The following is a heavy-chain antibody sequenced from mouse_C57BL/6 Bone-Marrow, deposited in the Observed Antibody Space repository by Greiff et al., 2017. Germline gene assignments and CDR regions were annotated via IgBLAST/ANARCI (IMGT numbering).Heavy chain of an antibody. CDR1: GFDIKNTY. J-gene: IGHJ2*01. V-gene: IGHV14-3*01. CDR2: IDPANGNT. D-gene: IGHD2-4*01. CDR3: YLVVIYYDYALDY. Sequence: EVQLQQSVAELVRPGASVKLSCTASGFDIKNTYMNWVKQRPEQGLEWIGRIDPANGNTKYAPKFQGKATLTADTSSSTAYLQLSSLTSEDTAIYYGYLVVIYYDYALDYWGQGTTLTVSS.